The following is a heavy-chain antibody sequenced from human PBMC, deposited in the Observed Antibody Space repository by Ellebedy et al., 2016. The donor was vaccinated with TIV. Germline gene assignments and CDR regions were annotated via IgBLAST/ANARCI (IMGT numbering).Heavy chain of an antibody. CDR1: GGSISSGGYY. V-gene: IGHV4-31*03. Sequence: SETLSLTXTVSGGSISSGGYYWSWIRQHPGKGLEWIGYIYYSGSTYYNPSLKSRVTISVDTSKNQFSLKLSSVTAADTAVYYCARETTVVTPGWYFDLWGRGTLVTVSS. D-gene: IGHD4-23*01. J-gene: IGHJ2*01. CDR3: ARETTVVTPGWYFDL. CDR2: IYYSGST.